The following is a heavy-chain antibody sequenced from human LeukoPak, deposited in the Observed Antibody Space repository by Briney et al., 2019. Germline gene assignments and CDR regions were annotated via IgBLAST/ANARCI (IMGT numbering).Heavy chain of an antibody. CDR2: ISAYNGNT. D-gene: IGHD6-19*01. CDR1: GYTFTSYG. CDR3: ARVGAVAGTLNNWFDP. Sequence: ASVKVSCKASGYTFTSYGISWVRQAPGQGLEWMGWISAYNGNTNYAQKLQGRVTVTTDTSTSTAYMELRSLRSDDTAVYYCARVGAVAGTLNNWFDPWGQGTLVTISS. V-gene: IGHV1-18*01. J-gene: IGHJ5*02.